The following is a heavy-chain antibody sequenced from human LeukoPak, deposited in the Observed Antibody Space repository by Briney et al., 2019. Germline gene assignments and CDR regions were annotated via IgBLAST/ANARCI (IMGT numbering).Heavy chain of an antibody. CDR3: ARRNSPSRTTALPRGRAFDI. J-gene: IGHJ3*02. CDR1: GYTFTRYD. D-gene: IGHD2/OR15-2a*01. Sequence: ASVKVSCKASGYTFTRYDINWVRQATGQGLEWMGWMNPNSGNTGYAQKFQGRVTMTRNTSISTAYLELSNLRSEDTAVYYCARRNSPSRTTALPRGRAFDIWGQGTVVSVSS. V-gene: IGHV1-8*01. CDR2: MNPNSGNT.